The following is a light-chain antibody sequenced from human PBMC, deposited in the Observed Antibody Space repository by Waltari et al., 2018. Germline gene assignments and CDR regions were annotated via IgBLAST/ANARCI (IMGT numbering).Light chain of an antibody. J-gene: IGKJ1*01. Sequence: EIVLTQSPGTLSLSPGERATLSCRASQSVSRWLAWYQQKPGQASRLLIYDASTRATDISDRFSGSGSGTDFSLTISRLEPEDFAVYYCQKYGTLPATFGQGTKVEIK. CDR1: QSVSRW. V-gene: IGKV3-20*01. CDR3: QKYGTLPAT. CDR2: DAS.